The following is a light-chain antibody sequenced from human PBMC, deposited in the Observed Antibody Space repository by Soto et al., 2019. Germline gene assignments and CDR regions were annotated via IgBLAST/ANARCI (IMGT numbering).Light chain of an antibody. Sequence: QSVLTQPASVSGSPGQPLTISCTGTSSDVGGYNYVSWYQHHPGKAPKLMIYDVNNRPSGVSNRFFGSKSGNTASLTISGLQAEDEADYYCSSYSSSSLDVFGTATKLTVL. J-gene: IGLJ1*01. CDR1: SSDVGGYNY. V-gene: IGLV2-14*03. CDR2: DVN. CDR3: SSYSSSSLDV.